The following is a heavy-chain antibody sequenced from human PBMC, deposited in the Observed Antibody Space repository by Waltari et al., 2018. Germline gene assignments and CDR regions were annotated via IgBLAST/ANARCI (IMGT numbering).Heavy chain of an antibody. CDR3: TRGTAVALDC. D-gene: IGHD2-15*01. CDR2: IYGGSGST. J-gene: IGHJ4*02. V-gene: IGHV4-59*12. CDR1: GGSFSGYY. Sequence: QVQLQESGPGLVKPSETLSLTCAVSGGSFSGYYWSWSRQAPGKGLEWIGYIYGGSGSTTYKPSLNSRVTISIDTSKNQFSLRLSSVTAADTAVYYCTRGTAVALDCWGQGVLVTVSS.